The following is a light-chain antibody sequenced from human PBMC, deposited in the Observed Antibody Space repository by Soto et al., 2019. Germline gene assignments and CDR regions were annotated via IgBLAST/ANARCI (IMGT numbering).Light chain of an antibody. CDR3: AAWDYSRYGYA. CDR2: SNN. Sequence: QSVLTQPSSASGTPGKRVTISCSGSSSNIGSNTVNWYQQLPGTAPKLLIYSNNQRPSGVPDRFSGSKSGTSASLAISGLQSEDDADYYCAAWDYSRYGYAFVTGSMVTV. J-gene: IGLJ1*01. CDR1: SSNIGSNT. V-gene: IGLV1-44*01.